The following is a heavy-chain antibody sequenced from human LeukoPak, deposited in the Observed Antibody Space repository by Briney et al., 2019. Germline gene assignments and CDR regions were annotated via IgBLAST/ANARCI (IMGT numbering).Heavy chain of an antibody. CDR1: GYTFTGYY. V-gene: IGHV1-2*02. Sequence: GASVKVSCKASGYTFTGYYMHWVRQAPGQGLEWMGWINPNSGGTNYAQKFQGRVTMTRDTSISTAYMELSRLRSDDTAVYYCARGGYYYDSSGYFLFGYWGQGTLVTISS. CDR3: ARGGYYYDSSGYFLFGY. D-gene: IGHD3-22*01. CDR2: INPNSGGT. J-gene: IGHJ4*02.